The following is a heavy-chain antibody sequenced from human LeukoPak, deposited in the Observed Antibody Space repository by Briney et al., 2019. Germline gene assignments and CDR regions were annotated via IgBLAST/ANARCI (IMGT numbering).Heavy chain of an antibody. D-gene: IGHD6-13*01. CDR1: GGTFTSYA. CDR3: ARSGWSSSQNWFDP. CDR2: IIPIFGTA. J-gene: IGHJ5*02. Sequence: GGSVKVSFKASGGTFTSYAISWVRQAPGQGLEWMGGIIPIFGTANYAQKFPGRVTITADESTSTAYMELSSLRSEDTAVYYCARSGWSSSQNWFDPWGQGTLVTVSS. V-gene: IGHV1-69*13.